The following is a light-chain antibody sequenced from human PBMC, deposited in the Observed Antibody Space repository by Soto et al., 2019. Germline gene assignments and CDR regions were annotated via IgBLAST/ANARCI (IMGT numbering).Light chain of an antibody. CDR3: QHYRRNTWS. J-gene: IGKJ1*01. V-gene: IGKV1-5*01. CDR2: GAS. CDR1: QSVGTW. Sequence: DIQMTQSPSTLSAYVGGRVTITCRASQSVGTWVAWYQQKPGKAPKLLIYGASNLESGVPSRFSGCGSGTEFTLTITTLQPDDFATYFCQHYRRNTWSFGPGTKVDI.